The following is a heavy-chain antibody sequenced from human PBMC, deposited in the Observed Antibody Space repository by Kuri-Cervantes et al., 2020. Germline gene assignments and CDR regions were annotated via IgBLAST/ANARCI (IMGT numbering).Heavy chain of an antibody. J-gene: IGHJ3*02. V-gene: IGHV4-39*01. CDR1: GGSISSSSYY. Sequence: SETLSLTCTVSGGSISSSSYYWGWIRQPPGKGLEWIGSIYYSGSTYYNPSLKSRVTISVDTSKNQFSLKLSSVTAADTAVYYCASRTDYGDLADALDIWGQGTMVTVSS. CDR3: ASRTDYGDLADALDI. D-gene: IGHD4-17*01. CDR2: IYYSGST.